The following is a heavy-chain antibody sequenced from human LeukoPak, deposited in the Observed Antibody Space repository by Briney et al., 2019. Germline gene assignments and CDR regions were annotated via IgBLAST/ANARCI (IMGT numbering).Heavy chain of an antibody. CDR1: GYTFTSYG. J-gene: IGHJ6*02. CDR3: AREYCSSTSCMKTPYYYYGMDV. D-gene: IGHD2-2*01. CDR2: ISAYNGNT. V-gene: IGHV1-18*01. Sequence: ASVKVSCKASGYTFTSYGISWVRQAPGQGLECMGWISAYNGNTNYAQKLQGRVTMTTDTSTSTAYMELRSLRSDDTAVYYCAREYCSSTSCMKTPYYYYGMDVWGQGTTVTVSS.